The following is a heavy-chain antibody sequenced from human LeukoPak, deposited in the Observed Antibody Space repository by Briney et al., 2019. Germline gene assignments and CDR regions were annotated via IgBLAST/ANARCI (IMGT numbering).Heavy chain of an antibody. CDR3: ARVQAYGGKGYFDY. Sequence: PSETLSLTCTVSGGSISSYYWSWIRQPPGKGPEWIGYIYYSGSTNYNPSLKSRVTISVDTSKNQFSLKLSSVTAADTAVYYCARVQAYGGKGYFDYWGQGTLVTVSS. V-gene: IGHV4-59*01. D-gene: IGHD4-23*01. CDR2: IYYSGST. J-gene: IGHJ4*02. CDR1: GGSISSYY.